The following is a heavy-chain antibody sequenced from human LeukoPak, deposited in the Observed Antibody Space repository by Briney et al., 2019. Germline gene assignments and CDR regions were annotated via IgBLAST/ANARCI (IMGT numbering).Heavy chain of an antibody. J-gene: IGHJ5*02. Sequence: PGGSLRLSCAASGFTFSIYEMNWVRQAPGKGLEWVSFISGSGSTIHFADSVKGRSTISRDNAKNSLYLQMNSLRGEDTAVYYCARGRWFDPWGQGTLVTVSS. CDR3: ARGRWFDP. V-gene: IGHV3-48*03. CDR1: GFTFSIYE. CDR2: ISGSGSTI.